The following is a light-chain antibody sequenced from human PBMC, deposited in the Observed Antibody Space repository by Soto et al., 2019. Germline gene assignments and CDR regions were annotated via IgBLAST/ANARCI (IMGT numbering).Light chain of an antibody. V-gene: IGKV3D-20*02. Sequence: EIVSTQSPGTLSLSPGERATLSCRASQSVSNNYLAWYQQNTGQAPRLLIYDASSRATGIPDTLSGSGSGTELNLTINRLQSEDFAVYYCQQYNNWPWTFGQGTKVDIK. CDR2: DAS. J-gene: IGKJ1*01. CDR1: QSVSNNY. CDR3: QQYNNWPWT.